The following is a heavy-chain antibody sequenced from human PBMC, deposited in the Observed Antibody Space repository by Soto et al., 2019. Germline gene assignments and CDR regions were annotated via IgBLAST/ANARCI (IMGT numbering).Heavy chain of an antibody. Sequence: GGSLRLSCAGSGFSFSNSWMSWVRQAPGKGLEWVAHVNQDGSQKYYVDSAKGRFTISRDNAKTSLYLQMNSLRAEDTALYYCAKGDRHQLEADAFDIWGQGPMVTV. D-gene: IGHD2-2*01. J-gene: IGHJ3*02. CDR2: VNQDGSQK. CDR3: AKGDRHQLEADAFDI. V-gene: IGHV3-7*03. CDR1: GFSFSNSW.